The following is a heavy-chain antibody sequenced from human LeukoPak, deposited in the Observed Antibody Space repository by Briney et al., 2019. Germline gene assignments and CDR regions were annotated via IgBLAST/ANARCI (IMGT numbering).Heavy chain of an antibody. CDR3: ARAVVEVRSASDVFDI. CDR2: ISRTSNYI. CDR1: GFTFSNYN. J-gene: IGHJ3*02. Sequence: GGSLRLSCAASGFTFSNYNMNWVRQTPGKGLEWVSSISRTSNYIYYADSVKGRFTISRDNAKNSLYLQMDSLRVEDTAVYYCARAVVEVRSASDVFDIWGQGTMVTVSS. D-gene: IGHD2-2*01. V-gene: IGHV3-21*01.